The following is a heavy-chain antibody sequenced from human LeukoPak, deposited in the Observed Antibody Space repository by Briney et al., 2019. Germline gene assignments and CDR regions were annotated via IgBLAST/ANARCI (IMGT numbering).Heavy chain of an antibody. V-gene: IGHV4-30-2*01. J-gene: IGHJ5*02. D-gene: IGHD2-8*01. CDR3: ARAVGYCTNGVCYTMDWFDP. CDR2: IYHSGST. CDR1: GGSISSGGYS. Sequence: SETLSLTCAVYGGSISSGGYSWSWIRQPPGKGLEWIGYIYHSGSTYYNPSLKSRVTISVDRSKNQFSLKLSSVTAADTAVYYCARAVGYCTNGVCYTMDWFDPWGQGTLVTVSS.